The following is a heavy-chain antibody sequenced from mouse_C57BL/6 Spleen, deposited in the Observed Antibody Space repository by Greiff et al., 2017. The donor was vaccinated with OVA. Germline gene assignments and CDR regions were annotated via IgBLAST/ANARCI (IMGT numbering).Heavy chain of an antibody. CDR3: AREGVGDYFDY. CDR2: INPYNGGT. V-gene: IGHV1-19*01. CDR1: GYTFTDYY. J-gene: IGHJ2*01. D-gene: IGHD1-1*01. Sequence: VQLHQSGPVLVKPGASVKMSCTASGYTFTDYYMNWVKQSPGKSLEWIGVINPYNGGTSYNQKFKGKATLTVDKSYSTAYMEINSLTSEDSAVYYCAREGVGDYFDYWGQGTTLTVSS.